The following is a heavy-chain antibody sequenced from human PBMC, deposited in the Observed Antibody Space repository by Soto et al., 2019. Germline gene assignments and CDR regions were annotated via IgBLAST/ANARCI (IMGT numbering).Heavy chain of an antibody. CDR3: ARGVTLVRGVIHTPYFDY. CDR2: INHSGST. CDR1: GGSFSGYY. D-gene: IGHD3-10*01. Sequence: SETLSLTCAVYGGSFSGYYWTWIRQPPGTGLEWIGEINHSGSTNYNPSLKSRVTISVDTSKNQFSLKLSSVTAADTAVYYCARGVTLVRGVIHTPYFDYWVQGALVT. J-gene: IGHJ4*02. V-gene: IGHV4-34*01.